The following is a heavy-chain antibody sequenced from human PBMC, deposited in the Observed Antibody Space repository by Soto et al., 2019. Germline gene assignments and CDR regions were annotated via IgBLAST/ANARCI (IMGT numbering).Heavy chain of an antibody. J-gene: IGHJ6*03. CDR2: MYNSGNY. D-gene: IGHD2-2*01. V-gene: IGHV4-61*01. CDR1: GGSVSSGSYY. Sequence: PSETLSLTCTVSGGSVSSGSYYWSWIRQPPGKGLEWIGYMYNSGNYDYNPSLKSRVTISVDTSKNQFPLKLNSVTAADTAVYYCARGPNLTRYCSSTSCYQITPYYYYYMDVWGKGTTVTVSS. CDR3: ARGPNLTRYCSSTSCYQITPYYYYYMDV.